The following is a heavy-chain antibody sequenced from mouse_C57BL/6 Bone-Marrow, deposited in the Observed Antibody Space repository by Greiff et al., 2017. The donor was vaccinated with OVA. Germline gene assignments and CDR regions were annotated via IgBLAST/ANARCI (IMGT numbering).Heavy chain of an antibody. V-gene: IGHV2-3*01. CDR1: GFSLTSYG. Sequence: VKVVESGPGLVAPSQSLSITCTVSGFSLTSYGVSWVRQPPGKGLEWLGVIWGDGSTNYHSAPIYRLSIRKDNSKNQVFLRLTSLQTDDAATYYCSRDVWFAYWGQGTLVTVSA. CDR2: IWGDGST. J-gene: IGHJ3*01. CDR3: SRDVWFAY.